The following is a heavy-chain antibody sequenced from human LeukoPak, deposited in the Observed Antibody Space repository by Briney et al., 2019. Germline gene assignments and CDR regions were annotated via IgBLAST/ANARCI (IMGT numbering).Heavy chain of an antibody. V-gene: IGHV3-23*01. CDR3: AKGSSNTGYEY. Sequence: GGSLRLSCAASGFTFSSYAMSWVRQAPGKGLEWASAISGSGGSTYYADSVKGRFTISRDNSKNTLYLQVNSLRADDTALYYCAKGSSNTGYEYWGQGTLVTVSS. CDR2: ISGSGGST. D-gene: IGHD5-12*01. CDR1: GFTFSSYA. J-gene: IGHJ4*02.